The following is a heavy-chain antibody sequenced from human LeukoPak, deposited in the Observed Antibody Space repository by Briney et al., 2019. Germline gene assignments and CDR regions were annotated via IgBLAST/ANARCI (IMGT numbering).Heavy chain of an antibody. D-gene: IGHD3-10*01. CDR1: GYTFTGYY. CDR3: ASDRTLLWFGELFTGFDP. J-gene: IGHJ5*02. CDR2: INPNSGGT. Sequence: ASVKVSCKASGYTFTGYYMHWVRQAPGQGLEWMGWINPNSGGTNYAQKFQGRVTMTRDTSTSTAYMELSRLRSDDTAVYYCASDRTLLWFGELFTGFDPWGQGTLVTVSS. V-gene: IGHV1-2*02.